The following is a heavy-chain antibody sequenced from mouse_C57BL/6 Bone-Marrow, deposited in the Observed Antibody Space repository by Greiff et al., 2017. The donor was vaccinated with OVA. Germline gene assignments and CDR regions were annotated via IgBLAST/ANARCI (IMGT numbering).Heavy chain of an antibody. V-gene: IGHV1-82*01. Sequence: VKLQESGPELVKPGASVKISCKASGYAFSSSWMNWVKQRPGKGLEWIGRIYPGDGDTNYNGKFKGKATLTADKSSSTAYMQLSSLTSEDSAVYFCAKLLRYHYFDYWGQGTTLTVSS. CDR2: IYPGDGDT. CDR1: GYAFSSSW. CDR3: AKLLRYHYFDY. D-gene: IGHD1-1*01. J-gene: IGHJ2*01.